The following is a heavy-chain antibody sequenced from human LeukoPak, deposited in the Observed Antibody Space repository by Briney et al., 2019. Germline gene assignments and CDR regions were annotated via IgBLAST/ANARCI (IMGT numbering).Heavy chain of an antibody. CDR2: MNPNSGNT. CDR3: ARAPSGVGATCLNWFDP. D-gene: IGHD1-26*01. Sequence: VASVKVSCKASGYTFTSYDINWVRQATGQGLEWMGWMNPNSGNTGYAQKFQGRVTMTRSTAINTAYMELSSLRSEDTAVYYCARAPSGVGATCLNWFDPWGQGTLVTVSS. J-gene: IGHJ5*02. V-gene: IGHV1-8*01. CDR1: GYTFTSYD.